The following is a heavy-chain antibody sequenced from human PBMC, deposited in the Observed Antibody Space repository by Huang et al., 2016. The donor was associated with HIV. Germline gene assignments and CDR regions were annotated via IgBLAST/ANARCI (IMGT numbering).Heavy chain of an antibody. Sequence: QVQLVQSGTEVKTPGSSVKVSCKAFGGTFSRYGISWVRQAPGQGLEWTGGIIPIFGAANYAQKFQGRVTITADESTNTAYMELTRLRFDDTAVYYCARTSNWKAEYFRFWGQGTLVTVAS. V-gene: IGHV1-69*13. CDR2: IIPIFGAA. J-gene: IGHJ1*01. CDR1: GGTFSRYG. D-gene: IGHD1-20*01. CDR3: ARTSNWKAEYFRF.